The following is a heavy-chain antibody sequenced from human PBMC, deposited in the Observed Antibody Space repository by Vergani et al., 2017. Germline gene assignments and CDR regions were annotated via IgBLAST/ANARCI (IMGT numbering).Heavy chain of an antibody. CDR1: GGSISSYY. V-gene: IGHV4-4*07. CDR2: IYTSGST. Sequence: QVQLQESGPGLVKPSETLSLTCTVSGGSISSYYWSWIRQPAGKGLEWIGRIYTSGSTNYNPSLKSRVTMSVDTSKNQFSLKLSSVTAADTAVYYCARDLVGYCSSTSCVWYFELWGRGTLVTVSS. CDR3: ARDLVGYCSSTSCVWYFEL. J-gene: IGHJ2*01. D-gene: IGHD2-2*01.